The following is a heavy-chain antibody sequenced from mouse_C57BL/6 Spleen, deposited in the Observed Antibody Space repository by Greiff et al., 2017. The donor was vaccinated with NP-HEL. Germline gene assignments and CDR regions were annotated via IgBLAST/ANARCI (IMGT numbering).Heavy chain of an antibody. CDR2: IHPNSGST. J-gene: IGHJ3*01. CDR1: DYTFTSYW. CDR3: AREDFLFAY. V-gene: IGHV1-64*01. Sequence: QVQLQQSGAELVKPGASVKLSCKASDYTFTSYWMHWVKQRPGQGLEWIGMIHPNSGSTNYNEKFKSKATLTVDKSSSTAYMQLSSLTSGDSAVYYCAREDFLFAYWGQGTLVTVSA.